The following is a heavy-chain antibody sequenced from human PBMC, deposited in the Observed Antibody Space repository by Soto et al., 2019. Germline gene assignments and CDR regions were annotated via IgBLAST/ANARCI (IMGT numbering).Heavy chain of an antibody. CDR1: GYTFTSYG. V-gene: IGHV1-18*01. D-gene: IGHD2-2*01. CDR3: ARDKCSRTSCYLAPGWFDP. Sequence: QVQLVQSGAEVKKPGASVKVSCKASGYTFTSYGISWVRKAPGQGLEWMGWISAYNGNTNYAQKLQGRVTMTTDTSTSTAYMELRSLRSDDTAVYYCARDKCSRTSCYLAPGWFDPWGQGTLVTVSS. J-gene: IGHJ5*02. CDR2: ISAYNGNT.